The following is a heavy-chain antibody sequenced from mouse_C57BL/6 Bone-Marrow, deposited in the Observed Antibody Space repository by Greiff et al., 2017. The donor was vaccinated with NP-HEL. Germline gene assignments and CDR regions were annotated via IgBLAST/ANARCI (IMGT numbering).Heavy chain of an antibody. J-gene: IGHJ3*01. CDR1: GYEFSNYW. Sequence: VQLQQSGAELVKPGASVKISCKASGYEFSNYWMNWVKQRPGKGLEWIGQIYPGDGDTNYNGKFKDKATLTADKSSSAAYMQLSRLTSEDSVVYVCARGAYWGQGTLVTVSA. CDR3: ARGAY. CDR2: IYPGDGDT. V-gene: IGHV1-80*01.